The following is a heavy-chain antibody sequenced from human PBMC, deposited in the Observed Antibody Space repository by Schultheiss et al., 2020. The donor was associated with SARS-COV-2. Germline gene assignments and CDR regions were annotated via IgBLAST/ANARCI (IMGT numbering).Heavy chain of an antibody. V-gene: IGHV3-74*01. CDR2: INSDGSST. Sequence: GGSLRLSFAASGFTFDDYGMSWVRQAPGKGLVWVSRINSDGSSTSYADSVKGRFTISRDNAKNTLYLQMNSLRAEDTAVYYCARYSYGQREYYYYYGMDVWGQGTTVTVSS. CDR3: ARYSYGQREYYYYYGMDV. D-gene: IGHD5-18*01. CDR1: GFTFDDYG. J-gene: IGHJ6*02.